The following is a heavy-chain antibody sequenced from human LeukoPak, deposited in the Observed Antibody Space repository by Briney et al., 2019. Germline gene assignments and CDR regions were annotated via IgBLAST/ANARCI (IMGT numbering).Heavy chain of an antibody. D-gene: IGHD1-26*01. Sequence: GGSLRLSCAASGFTFSSYSMNWVRQAPGKGLEWVSSISSSSSYIYYADSVKGRFTISRDNAKNSLYLQMNSLRAEDTAVYYCARDGWELPLAFDIWGQGTMVTVSS. J-gene: IGHJ3*02. CDR3: ARDGWELPLAFDI. V-gene: IGHV3-21*01. CDR1: GFTFSSYS. CDR2: ISSSSSYI.